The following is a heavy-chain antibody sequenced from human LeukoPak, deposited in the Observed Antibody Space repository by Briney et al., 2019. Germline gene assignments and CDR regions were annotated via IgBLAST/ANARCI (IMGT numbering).Heavy chain of an antibody. CDR1: GYSFTSYW. J-gene: IGHJ4*02. D-gene: IGHD1-7*01. CDR3: ARYEELRSTYYFDY. Sequence: GESLQISCQGSGYSFTSYWIGWVRPMPGKGLEWMGIIYPGDSDTRYSPSFQGQVTISPDKSISTAYLQWSSLKASDTAMYYCARYEELRSTYYFDYWGQGTLVTVSS. V-gene: IGHV5-51*01. CDR2: IYPGDSDT.